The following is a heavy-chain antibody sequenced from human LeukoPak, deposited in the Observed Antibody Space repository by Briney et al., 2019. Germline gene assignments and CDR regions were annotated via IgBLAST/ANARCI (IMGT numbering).Heavy chain of an antibody. Sequence: PSETLSLTCAVYGGSFSGYYWSWIRQPPGKGLEWIGEINHSGSTNYNPSLKSRVTISVDTSKNQFSLRLSSVTAADTAVYYCARGRGEGRGISMVRGVRAPSYNWFDPWGHGTLVTVSS. D-gene: IGHD3-10*01. CDR2: INHSGST. V-gene: IGHV4-34*01. CDR1: GGSFSGYY. J-gene: IGHJ5*02. CDR3: ARGRGEGRGISMVRGVRAPSYNWFDP.